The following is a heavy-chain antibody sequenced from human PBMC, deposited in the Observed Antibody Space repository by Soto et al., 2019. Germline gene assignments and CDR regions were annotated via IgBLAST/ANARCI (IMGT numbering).Heavy chain of an antibody. J-gene: IGHJ4*02. Sequence: QVQLQESGPGLVKPSETLSLTCTVSGGSISSYYWSWIRQPPGKGLEWIGYIYYSGSTNYNPSLKRRVTISVDTSKNQFSLKLSSVTAADTAVYYCARASALYCSGGSCCYFDSWGQGTLVTVSS. V-gene: IGHV4-59*01. CDR3: ARASALYCSGGSCCYFDS. D-gene: IGHD2-15*01. CDR2: IYYSGST. CDR1: GGSISSYY.